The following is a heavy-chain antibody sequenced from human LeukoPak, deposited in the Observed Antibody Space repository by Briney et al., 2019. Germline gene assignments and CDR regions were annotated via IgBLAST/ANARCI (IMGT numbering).Heavy chain of an antibody. Sequence: ASVKVSCKASGYTFTGYYMHWVRQAPGQGLEWMGWINPNSGGTNYAQKFQGRVTMTRDTSISTAYMELSRLRSDDTAVYYCARESQHRYGSGSRAFDIRGQGTMVTVSS. CDR1: GYTFTGYY. V-gene: IGHV1-2*02. D-gene: IGHD3-10*01. CDR2: INPNSGGT. J-gene: IGHJ3*02. CDR3: ARESQHRYGSGSRAFDI.